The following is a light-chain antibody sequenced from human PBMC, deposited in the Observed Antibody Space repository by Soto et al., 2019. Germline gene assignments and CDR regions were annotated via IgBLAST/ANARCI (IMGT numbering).Light chain of an antibody. CDR1: QSVSRS. CDR3: QHRGNWPLT. V-gene: IGKV3-11*01. J-gene: IGKJ4*01. CDR2: DAS. Sequence: EILLTQSPATLSLSPGERATLSCRASQSVSRSSAWFQQTPGQPPRLLIYDASNRATGIPARFSGRGSGTDFTLTISRLEPEDFELYYCQHRGNWPLTFGGGTKVDIK.